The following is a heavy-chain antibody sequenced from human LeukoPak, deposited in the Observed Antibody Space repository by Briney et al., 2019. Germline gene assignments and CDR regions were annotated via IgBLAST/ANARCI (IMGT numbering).Heavy chain of an antibody. CDR3: ARDRGIDCSGGSCYPVYYYYYMDV. V-gene: IGHV1-2*02. D-gene: IGHD2-15*01. CDR1: GYTFTGYY. CDR2: INPNSGGT. Sequence: ASVKVSCKASGYTFTGYYMHWVRQAPGQGLEWMGWINPNSGGTNYAQKSQGRVTMTRDTSISTAYMELSRLRSDDTAVYYCARDRGIDCSGGSCYPVYYYYYMDVWGKGTTVTVSS. J-gene: IGHJ6*03.